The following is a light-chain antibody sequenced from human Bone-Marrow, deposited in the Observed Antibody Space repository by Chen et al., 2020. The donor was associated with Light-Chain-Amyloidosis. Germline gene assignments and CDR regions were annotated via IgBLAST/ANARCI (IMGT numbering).Light chain of an antibody. Sequence: EIVVTQSPATLSLSPGERATLSCRVSQSVGTYLGWYQQKPGQAPRLVISDTSNRATGIPARFSGRGSETDFTLTISGLEPEDFAVYYCHQRRSWPITFGGGTKVE. CDR3: HQRRSWPIT. CDR2: DTS. V-gene: IGKV3-11*01. CDR1: QSVGTY. J-gene: IGKJ4*01.